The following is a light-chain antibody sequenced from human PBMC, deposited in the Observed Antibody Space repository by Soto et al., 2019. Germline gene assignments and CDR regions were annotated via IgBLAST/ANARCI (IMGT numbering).Light chain of an antibody. J-gene: IGKJ2*01. CDR1: QSVSSNY. CDR2: GAS. V-gene: IGKV3-20*01. CDR3: QQYGYSLYT. Sequence: ETVLTQSPGTLSLSPGETATLSCRASQSVSSNYLAWYQQKPGQAPRLLIYGASSTAVGIPDRFSGSGSGTVFTLTISRLEPDDFAVYYCQQYGYSLYTFGQGTKLEIK.